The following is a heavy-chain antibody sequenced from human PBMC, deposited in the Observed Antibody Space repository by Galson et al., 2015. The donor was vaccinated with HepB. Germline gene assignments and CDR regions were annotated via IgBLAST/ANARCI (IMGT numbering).Heavy chain of an antibody. CDR1: GFTFSIYW. CDR2: IKQDGSEK. D-gene: IGHD3-22*01. Sequence: SLRLSCAASGFTFSIYWMSWVRQAPGKGLEWVANIKQDGSEKYYVDSVKGRFTISRDNAKNSLYLQMNSLRAEDTAVYYCARIPCSGYYYCWFDPWGQGTLGTVSS. J-gene: IGHJ5*02. V-gene: IGHV3-7*03. CDR3: ARIPCSGYYYCWFDP.